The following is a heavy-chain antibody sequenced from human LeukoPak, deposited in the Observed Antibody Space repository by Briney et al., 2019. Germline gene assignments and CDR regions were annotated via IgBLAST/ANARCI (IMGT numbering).Heavy chain of an antibody. J-gene: IGHJ3*02. CDR2: ISGSGGST. CDR3: AKDFYGAGVVGAFDI. D-gene: IGHD3-10*01. CDR1: GFTFSSYA. V-gene: IGHV3-23*01. Sequence: GGSLRLTCAASGFTFSSYAMSWVRQAPGKGLEWVSGISGSGGSTYYADSVKGRFTISRDNSKNTLYLQMNSLKAEDTAVYYCAKDFYGAGVVGAFDIWGEGTMVTVSS.